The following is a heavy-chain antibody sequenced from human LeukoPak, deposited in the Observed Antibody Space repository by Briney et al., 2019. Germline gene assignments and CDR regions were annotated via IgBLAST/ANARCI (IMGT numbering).Heavy chain of an antibody. Sequence: PGGSLRLSCAASGFTFSSYWMHWVCQAPGKGLVWVSRIRSDGSSTTYADSVKGRFTISRDNTKDTLYLQMNDLRAEDTAKYYCTRYVYHDLRSGSSLDSWGQGTLVTVSP. CDR2: IRSDGSST. V-gene: IGHV3-74*01. J-gene: IGHJ4*02. CDR1: GFTFSSYW. D-gene: IGHD3-3*01. CDR3: TRYVYHDLRSGSSLDS.